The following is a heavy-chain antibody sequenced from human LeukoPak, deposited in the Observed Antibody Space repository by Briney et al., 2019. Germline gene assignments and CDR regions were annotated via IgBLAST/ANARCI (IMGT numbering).Heavy chain of an antibody. CDR1: GFTVSTNY. V-gene: IGHV3-53*01. Sequence: GGSLRLSCAASGFTVSTNYMNWVRQAPGKGLEWVSLLYSGSDTYYADSVKGRFTISRDCSKNILSLQMNNLRAEDTAVYYCARVGDHFHWYLDLWGRGTLVTVSS. D-gene: IGHD3-10*01. CDR3: ARVGDHFHWYLDL. J-gene: IGHJ2*01. CDR2: LYSGSDT.